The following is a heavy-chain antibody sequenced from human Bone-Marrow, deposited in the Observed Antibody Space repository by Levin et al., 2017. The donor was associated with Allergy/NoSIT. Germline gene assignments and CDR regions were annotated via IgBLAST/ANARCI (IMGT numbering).Heavy chain of an antibody. J-gene: IGHJ5*02. CDR3: AHRITMVQGVWFDP. D-gene: IGHD3-10*01. CDR1: GFSLSTSGVG. V-gene: IGHV2-5*02. CDR2: IYWDDDK. Sequence: QTLSLTCTFSGFSLSTSGVGVGWIRQPPGKALEWLALIYWDDDKRYSPSLKSRLTITKDTSKNQVVLTMTNMDPVDTATYYCAHRITMVQGVWFDPWGQGTLVTVSS.